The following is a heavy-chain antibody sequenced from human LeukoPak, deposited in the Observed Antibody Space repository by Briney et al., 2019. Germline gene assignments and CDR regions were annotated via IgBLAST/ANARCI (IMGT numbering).Heavy chain of an antibody. CDR3: ATSYIGGFGKPDY. D-gene: IGHD3-16*01. V-gene: IGHV4-34*01. J-gene: IGHJ4*02. CDR1: GGSFSVHY. CDR2: INQSGST. Sequence: SETLSLTCAVSGGSFSVHYWSWIRQPPGKGLEWIGEINQSGSTTYNPSLKSRVTLSVDTSKNQFSLTLSSVTAADTAVYYYATSYIGGFGKPDYWGQGTLVTVSS.